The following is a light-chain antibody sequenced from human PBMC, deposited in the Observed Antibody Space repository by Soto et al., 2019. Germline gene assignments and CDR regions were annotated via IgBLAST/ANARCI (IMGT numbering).Light chain of an antibody. CDR2: DVS. CDR1: SSDVGGYNY. CDR3: CSYAGSYTHWV. Sequence: QSVLTQPRSVSGSPGQSVTISCTGTSSDVGGYNYVSWYQQHPGKAPKLMIYDVSQRPSGVPDRFSGSKSGNTASLTISGLQAEDEADYHCCSYAGSYTHWVFGGGTKVTVL. V-gene: IGLV2-11*01. J-gene: IGLJ3*02.